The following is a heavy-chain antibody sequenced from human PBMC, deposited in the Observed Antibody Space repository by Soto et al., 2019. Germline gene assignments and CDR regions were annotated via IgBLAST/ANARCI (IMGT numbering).Heavy chain of an antibody. CDR1: GYTFTSYY. CDR3: ARDPNLSLTFHYYGMDV. Sequence: QVQLMQSGAEVKKPGASVKVSCKASGYTFTSYYIHWVRQAPGQGLEWMGIINPSTGSASYARMFQGRVAMTRDTSTSTVYMEVSSLRSEDTAVYYCARDPNLSLTFHYYGMDVWGQGTKVTVSS. CDR2: INPSTGSA. J-gene: IGHJ6*02. V-gene: IGHV1-46*01.